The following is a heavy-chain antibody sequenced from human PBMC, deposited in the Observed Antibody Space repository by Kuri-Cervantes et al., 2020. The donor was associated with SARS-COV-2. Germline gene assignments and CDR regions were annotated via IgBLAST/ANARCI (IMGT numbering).Heavy chain of an antibody. CDR3: VRDGDHWNFDY. CDR1: GFTFSGHW. J-gene: IGHJ4*02. V-gene: IGHV3-74*01. D-gene: IGHD1-1*01. CDR2: INPDGSYT. Sequence: GESLKISCSASGFTFSGHWIHWVRQAPGKGLVWVSRINPDGSYTNNADSVKVRFTLSRDNAKNMLFLQMNSLRAEDTAVYYCVRDGDHWNFDYWGQGTLVTVSS.